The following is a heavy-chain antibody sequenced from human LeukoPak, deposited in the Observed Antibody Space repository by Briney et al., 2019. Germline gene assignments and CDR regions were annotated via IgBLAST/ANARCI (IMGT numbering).Heavy chain of an antibody. CDR3: ARVSDDILTGYNYYYYGMDV. V-gene: IGHV1-46*01. CDR2: IKPNGGST. Sequence: GASVKVSCKASGYTFTSYYMHWVRQAPGQGLEWMGIIKPNGGSTSYAQKFQGRVTMTRDTSTSTVYMELSSLRSEDTAVYYCARVSDDILTGYNYYYYGMDVWGQGTTVTVSS. D-gene: IGHD3-9*01. J-gene: IGHJ6*02. CDR1: GYTFTSYY.